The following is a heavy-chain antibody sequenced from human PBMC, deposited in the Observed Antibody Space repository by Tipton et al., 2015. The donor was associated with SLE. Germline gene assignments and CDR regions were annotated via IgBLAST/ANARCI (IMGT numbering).Heavy chain of an antibody. J-gene: IGHJ2*01. CDR3: AKVVDGDSYWYFDL. CDR1: GFTFSSYG. CDR2: ISGSGGST. V-gene: IGHV3-23*01. D-gene: IGHD4-17*01. Sequence: SLRLSCAASGFTFSSYGMHWVRQAPGKGLEWVSAISGSGGSTYYADSVKGRFTISRDNSKNTLYLQMNSLRADDTAVYYCAKVVDGDSYWYFDLWGRGTLVTVSS.